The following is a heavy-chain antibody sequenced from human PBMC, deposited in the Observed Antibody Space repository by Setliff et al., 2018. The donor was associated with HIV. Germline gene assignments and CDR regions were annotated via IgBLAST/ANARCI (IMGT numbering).Heavy chain of an antibody. D-gene: IGHD4-17*01. J-gene: IGHJ6*03. Sequence: ASVKVSCKASGYSFTDYYIHWVRQAPGQGLEWMGWINPKSDGTNYAQKFQGWITMTRDTSISTAYMELSRLRSDDTAVYYCARHSNYGDPFDYYYMDVWGKGTTVTVSS. CDR2: INPKSDGT. CDR1: GYSFTDYY. V-gene: IGHV1-2*04. CDR3: ARHSNYGDPFDYYYMDV.